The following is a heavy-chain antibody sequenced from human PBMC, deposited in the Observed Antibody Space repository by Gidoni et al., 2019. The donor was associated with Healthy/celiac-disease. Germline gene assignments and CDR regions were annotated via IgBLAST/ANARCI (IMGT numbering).Heavy chain of an antibody. D-gene: IGHD3-10*01. V-gene: IGHV3-7*01. J-gene: IGHJ4*02. CDR1: GFTFSSYW. CDR3: ARVRRNGSGSY. Sequence: EVQLVESGGGLVQPGGSLRLSCAASGFTFSSYWSSWVRQAPGKGLEWVAKIKQDGSEKYYVDSVKGRFTISRDNAKNSLYLQMNSLRAEDTAVYYCARVRRNGSGSYWGQGTLVTVSS. CDR2: IKQDGSEK.